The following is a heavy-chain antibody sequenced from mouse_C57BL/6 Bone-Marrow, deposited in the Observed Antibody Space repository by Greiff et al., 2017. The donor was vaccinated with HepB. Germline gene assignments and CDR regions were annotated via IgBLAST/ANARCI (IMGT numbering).Heavy chain of an antibody. CDR3: RGVVWYFDV. Sequence: VQLKQSGPELVKPGASVKMSCKASGYTFTDYYMHWVKQKPGKGLEWIGEIYPGSGNTYYNEKFKGKATLTADTSSSTAYMQLSSLTSEDSAVYYCARGVVWYFDVWGTGTTVTVSS. CDR1: YTFTDYYM. V-gene: IGHV1-83*01. CDR2: YPGSGNTY. J-gene: IGHJ1*03. D-gene: IGHD1-1*01.